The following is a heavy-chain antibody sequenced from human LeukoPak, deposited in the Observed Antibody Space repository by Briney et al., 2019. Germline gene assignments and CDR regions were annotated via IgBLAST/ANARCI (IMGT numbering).Heavy chain of an antibody. V-gene: IGHV3-21*01. CDR1: QFTFSDYT. D-gene: IGHD3-3*01. Sequence: GGSLRLSCAASQFTFSDYTMNWVRPARGKGLEGVSSISKRSDYIYYAESVKGRFTISRDNAKNSLYLQMNTLRAEDTAVYYCARYVYGVVTSFDYWGQGTLVTVSS. J-gene: IGHJ4*02. CDR2: ISKRSDYI. CDR3: ARYVYGVVTSFDY.